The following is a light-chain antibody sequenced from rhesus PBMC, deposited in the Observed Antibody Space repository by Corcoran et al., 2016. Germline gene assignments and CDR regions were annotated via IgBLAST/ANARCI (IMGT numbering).Light chain of an antibody. V-gene: IGKV2S15*01. CDR1: QSLLHSGGTTY. CDR3: MQGIQLPYS. CDR2: EVS. J-gene: IGKJ2*01. Sequence: DIVMTQTPLSLPVTPGEPASISCRSSQSLLHSGGTTYLYWYLQKPGQSPQLLIYEVSHRASVVPDRVSGGGLGTDSTLKTSRVEAEDGGVYYCMQGIQLPYSFGQGTKVEIK.